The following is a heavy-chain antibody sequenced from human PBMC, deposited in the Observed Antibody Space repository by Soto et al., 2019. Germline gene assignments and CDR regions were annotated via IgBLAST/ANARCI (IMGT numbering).Heavy chain of an antibody. D-gene: IGHD3-10*01. J-gene: IGHJ6*02. CDR1: GVTFSSYA. Sequence: SVKVSGKASGVTFSSYAISWVRQAPGQGLGWRGGIIPIFGTASYAQKFRGRVRITAAGSTSTAYLELSSRRSQDTAVYYCAGGSMVSYYYYYGMDVWGQGTTVTVSS. CDR2: IIPIFGTA. V-gene: IGHV1-69*13. CDR3: AGGSMVSYYYYYGMDV.